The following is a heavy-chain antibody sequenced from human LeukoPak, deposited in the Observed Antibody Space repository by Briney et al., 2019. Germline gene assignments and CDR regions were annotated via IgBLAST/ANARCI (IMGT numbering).Heavy chain of an antibody. Sequence: GASVKVSCKPSGYTFTDYYIHWVRQAPGQGLEWMGWISAYNGNTNYAQKLQGRVTMTTDTSTSTAYMELRSLRSDDTAVYYCARDDLSITMIVVGSDAFDIWGQGTMVTVSS. D-gene: IGHD3-22*01. V-gene: IGHV1-18*04. CDR3: ARDDLSITMIVVGSDAFDI. CDR2: ISAYNGNT. J-gene: IGHJ3*02. CDR1: GYTFTDYY.